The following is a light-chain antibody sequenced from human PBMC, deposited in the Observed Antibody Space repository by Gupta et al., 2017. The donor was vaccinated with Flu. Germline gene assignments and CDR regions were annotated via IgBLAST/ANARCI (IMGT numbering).Light chain of an antibody. Sequence: SYELTRPPPVSVSPGQTARITCSGDALPNKFAYWYQQKPGQAPRLMIKKDSKRPSGVSERFSGSTSGTTVTLTISGVQAEDEADYYCQSAESTDTYVVFGGGTKLTVL. V-gene: IGLV3-25*03. J-gene: IGLJ2*01. CDR2: KDS. CDR1: ALPNKF. CDR3: QSAESTDTYVV.